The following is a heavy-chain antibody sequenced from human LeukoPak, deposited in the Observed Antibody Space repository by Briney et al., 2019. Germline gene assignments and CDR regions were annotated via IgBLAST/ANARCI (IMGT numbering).Heavy chain of an antibody. J-gene: IGHJ4*02. V-gene: IGHV4-59*08. Sequence: SETLSLTCTVSGGSISSYYWSWIRQPPGKGLEWIGYIYYSGSTNYNPSLKSRVTISVDTSKNQFSLKLSSVTAAETAVYYCASRFPFDYWGQGILVTVSS. D-gene: IGHD2-21*01. CDR2: IYYSGST. CDR3: ASRFPFDY. CDR1: GGSISSYY.